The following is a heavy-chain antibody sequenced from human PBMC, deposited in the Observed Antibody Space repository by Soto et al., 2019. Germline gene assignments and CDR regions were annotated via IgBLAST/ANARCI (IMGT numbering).Heavy chain of an antibody. CDR1: GFTFSSYS. J-gene: IGHJ6*02. V-gene: IGHV3-21*01. CDR3: ARDLRDYYGSGTDYYYYGMDV. D-gene: IGHD3-10*01. CDR2: ISSSSSYI. Sequence: GGSLRLSCAASGFTFSSYSMNWVRQAPGKGLEWVSSISSSSSYIYYADSVKGRFTISRDNAKNSLYLQMNSLRAEDTAVYYCARDLRDYYGSGTDYYYYGMDVWGQGTTVTVSS.